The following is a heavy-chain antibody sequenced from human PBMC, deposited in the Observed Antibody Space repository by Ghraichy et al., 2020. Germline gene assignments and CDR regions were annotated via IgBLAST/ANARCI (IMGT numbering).Heavy chain of an antibody. V-gene: IGHV3-9*01. CDR2: ISWNSGNI. CDR3: AKDLLNYSSGWSYYFDY. D-gene: IGHD6-19*01. J-gene: IGHJ4*02. Sequence: GGSLRLSCAASGFTFADFALHWVRQAPGKGLEWVSGISWNSGNIAYADSVKGRFTISRDNAKKSLYLQMNSLRAEDTALYYCAKDLLNYSSGWSYYFDYWGQGTLVTVSS. CDR1: GFTFADFA.